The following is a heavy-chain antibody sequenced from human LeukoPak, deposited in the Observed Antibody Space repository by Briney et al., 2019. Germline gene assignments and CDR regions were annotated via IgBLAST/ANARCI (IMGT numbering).Heavy chain of an antibody. CDR1: GGSISTSSYY. D-gene: IGHD3-10*01. J-gene: IGHJ4*02. Sequence: SETLSLTCTVSGGSISTSSYYWGWIRQPPGKGLEWIGYIYHSRSTYYNASLKSRATITADTSKNQFSLKLSSVTAADTAVYYCARHRWMEVYGSGSYYVDYWGQRTLPTVSS. CDR3: ARHRWMEVYGSGSYYVDY. CDR2: IYHSRST. V-gene: IGHV4-39*01.